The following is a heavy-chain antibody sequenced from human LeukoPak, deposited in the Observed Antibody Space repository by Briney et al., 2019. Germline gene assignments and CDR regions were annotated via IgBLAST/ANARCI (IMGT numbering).Heavy chain of an antibody. Sequence: SETLSLTCAVYGGSFSGYYWSWIRQPPGKGLEWIGEINHSGSTNYNPSLKSRVTISVDTSKNQFSLKLSSVTAADTAVYYCATAVITLDYFDYWGQGTLVTVSS. V-gene: IGHV4-34*01. D-gene: IGHD3-22*01. CDR1: GGSFSGYY. CDR3: ATAVITLDYFDY. J-gene: IGHJ4*02. CDR2: INHSGST.